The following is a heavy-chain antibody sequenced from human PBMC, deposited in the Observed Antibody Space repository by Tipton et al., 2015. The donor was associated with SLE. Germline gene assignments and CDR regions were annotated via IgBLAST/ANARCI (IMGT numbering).Heavy chain of an antibody. Sequence: SLRLSCAASGFTFSNFVVGWVRPAPGKGLEWVSAISRSGDATYYAAPGKGWFTISRDNSRNTLYLQMNSLRAEDTAIYYCAMRSATLTHYFDYWGQGTLVTVAS. D-gene: IGHD3-16*01. J-gene: IGHJ4*02. CDR3: AMRSATLTHYFDY. CDR2: ISRSGDAT. V-gene: IGHV3-23*01. CDR1: GFTFSNFV.